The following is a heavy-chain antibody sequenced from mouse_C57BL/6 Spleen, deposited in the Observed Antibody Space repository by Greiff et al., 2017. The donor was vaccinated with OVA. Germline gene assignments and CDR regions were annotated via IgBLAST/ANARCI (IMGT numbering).Heavy chain of an antibody. CDR1: GYSITSGYY. CDR2: ISYDGSN. Sequence: DVQLQESGPGLVKPSQSLSLTCSVTGYSITSGYYWNWIRQFPGNKLEWMGYISYDGSNNYNPSLKNRISITRDTSKNQFFLKLNSVTTEDTATYYCARIPYYYGSSWDYYAMDYWGQGTSVTVSS. CDR3: ARIPYYYGSSWDYYAMDY. D-gene: IGHD1-1*01. J-gene: IGHJ4*01. V-gene: IGHV3-6*01.